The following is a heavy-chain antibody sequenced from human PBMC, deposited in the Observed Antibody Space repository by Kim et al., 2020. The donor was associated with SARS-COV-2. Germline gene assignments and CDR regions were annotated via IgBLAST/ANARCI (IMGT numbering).Heavy chain of an antibody. CDR3: AKEAHQYYFDY. Sequence: GGSLRLSCAASGFTFDDYTMHWVRQAPGKGLEWVSLISWDGGSTCYADSVKGRFTISRDNSKNSLYLQMNSLRTEDTALYYCAKEAHQYYFDYWGQGTLVTVSS. CDR2: ISWDGGST. CDR1: GFTFDDYT. J-gene: IGHJ4*02. V-gene: IGHV3-43*01.